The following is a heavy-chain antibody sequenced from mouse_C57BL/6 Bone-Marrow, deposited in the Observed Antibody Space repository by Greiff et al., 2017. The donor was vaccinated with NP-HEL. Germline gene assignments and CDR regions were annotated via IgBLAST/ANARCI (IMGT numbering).Heavy chain of an antibody. CDR3: ARLVLRSATGFAY. CDR1: GYTFTSYW. J-gene: IGHJ3*01. D-gene: IGHD1-1*01. Sequence: QVQLKQPGAELVMPGASVKLSCKASGYTFTSYWMHWVKQRPGQGLEWIGEIDPSDSYTNYNQKFKGKSTLTVDKSSSTAYMQLSSLTSEDSAVYYCARLVLRSATGFAYWGQGTLVTVSA. V-gene: IGHV1-69*01. CDR2: IDPSDSYT.